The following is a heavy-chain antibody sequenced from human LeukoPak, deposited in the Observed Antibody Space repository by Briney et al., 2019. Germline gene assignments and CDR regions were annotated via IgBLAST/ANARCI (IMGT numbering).Heavy chain of an antibody. J-gene: IGHJ6*02. CDR2: IYHNGTP. D-gene: IGHD2-2*02. V-gene: IGHV4-4*02. CDR1: VGSINSVNW. CDR3: ATAPILRGEGGEHYKYGMDV. Sequence: SETLSLTCAVSVGSINSVNWWSWVRQSPGKGLEWIGEIYHNGTPNYNPSLKSRATISADTFKNHFSLKMTSVTAADTAVYYCATAPILRGEGGEHYKYGMDVWGQGTTVIVSS.